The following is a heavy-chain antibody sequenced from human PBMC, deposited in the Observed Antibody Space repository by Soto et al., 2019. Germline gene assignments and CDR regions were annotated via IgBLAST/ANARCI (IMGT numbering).Heavy chain of an antibody. J-gene: IGHJ4*02. D-gene: IGHD6-19*01. Sequence: QVQLVQSGAEVRTPGASVKVSCKTSGYTFTDYDINWVRQAPGQGLEWVGRMNPNSGRTDYAQKLEGRVTMTRDISISTAYMELSSLGYDDTAVYFCSTWGRNGWYTGFFWGQGTLVTVSS. V-gene: IGHV1-8*02. CDR1: GYTFTDYD. CDR2: MNPNSGRT. CDR3: STWGRNGWYTGFF.